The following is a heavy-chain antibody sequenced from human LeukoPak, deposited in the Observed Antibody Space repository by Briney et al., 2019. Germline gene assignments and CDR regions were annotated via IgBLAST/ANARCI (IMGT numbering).Heavy chain of an antibody. CDR3: AGIWLGNNTFDI. D-gene: IGHD1/OR15-1a*01. V-gene: IGHV4-34*01. J-gene: IGHJ3*02. CDR2: INHDGST. Sequence: SETLSLTCAVYGGSFSGYYWSWVRQPPEKGLEWIGEINHDGSTTYNPSLKSRVSISVETSRSQFSLKLSSVTAADTAMYYCAGIWLGNNTFDIWGRGTMVTMSS. CDR1: GGSFSGYY.